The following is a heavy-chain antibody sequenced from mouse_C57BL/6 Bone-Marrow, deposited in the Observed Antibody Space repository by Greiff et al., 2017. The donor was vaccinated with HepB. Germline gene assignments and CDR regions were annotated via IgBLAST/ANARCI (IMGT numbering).Heavy chain of an antibody. D-gene: IGHD2-5*01. Sequence: VMLVESGPELVKPGASVKISCKASGYAFSSSWMNWVKQRPGKGLEWIGRIYPGDGDTNYKGKFKGKATLTADKSSITDYMQLSSLTSEDSAVYFCASRYYSNYDDYWGQGTTLTVSS. CDR2: IYPGDGDT. V-gene: IGHV1-82*01. CDR1: GYAFSSSW. J-gene: IGHJ2*01. CDR3: ASRYYSNYDDY.